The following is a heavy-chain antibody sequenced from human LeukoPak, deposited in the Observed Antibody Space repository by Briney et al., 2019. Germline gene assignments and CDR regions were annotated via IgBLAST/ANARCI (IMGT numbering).Heavy chain of an antibody. CDR2: IYHSGTT. D-gene: IGHD4-17*01. Sequence: SETLSLTCTVSGYYISSGYYWGWVRQPPGKGLEWIGNIYHSGTTYYNPSLRSRVTISIDTSKNQFSLKLTAVTAADTAVYYCARAPRKDYGDYFGWFEPWGQGTLVTVAS. CDR3: ARAPRKDYGDYFGWFEP. J-gene: IGHJ5*02. CDR1: GYYISSGYY. V-gene: IGHV4-38-2*02.